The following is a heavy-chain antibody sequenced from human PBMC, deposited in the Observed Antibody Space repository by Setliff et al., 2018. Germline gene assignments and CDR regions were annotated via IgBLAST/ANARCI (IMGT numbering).Heavy chain of an antibody. V-gene: IGHV2-5*02. CDR1: GFSLTTTGVG. CDR2: IYWDDDR. CDR3: AHGVGALGY. J-gene: IGHJ4*02. Sequence: SGPTGEPTQTLTLSCTLSGFSLTTTGVGVGWIRQPPGKALEWLALIYWDDDRRYSPSLRSRLTITKDISKNQVILIMTNMDPLDTGTYYCAHGVGALGYWGRGALVTVSS. D-gene: IGHD1-26*01.